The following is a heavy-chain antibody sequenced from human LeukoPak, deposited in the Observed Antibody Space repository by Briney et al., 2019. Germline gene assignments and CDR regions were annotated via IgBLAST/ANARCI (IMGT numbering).Heavy chain of an antibody. CDR1: GYTFTSYG. CDR3: ARDRRYYYDSSGGHGYYFDY. Sequence: SVKVSCKASGYTFTSYGISWVRQAPGQGLEWMGWISAYNGNTNYAQKLQGRVTMTTDTSTSTAYMELRSLRSDDTAVYYCARDRRYYYDSSGGHGYYFDYWGQGTLVTVSS. J-gene: IGHJ4*02. D-gene: IGHD3-22*01. V-gene: IGHV1-18*01. CDR2: ISAYNGNT.